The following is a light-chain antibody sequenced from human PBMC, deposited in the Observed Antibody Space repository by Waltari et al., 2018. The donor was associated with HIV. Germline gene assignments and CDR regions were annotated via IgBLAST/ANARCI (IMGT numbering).Light chain of an antibody. Sequence: SALPQPASVSGSPGQSITLSCTGTTSDLGGYNYVSWYQQHPGKAPKFMIYEFSNRPSGVSIRFSGSKSGNTASRTISRRQTEDEADYYCSSYTTSSTGVFGTGTKVTVL. CDR2: EFS. CDR1: TSDLGGYNY. V-gene: IGLV2-14*01. CDR3: SSYTTSSTGV. J-gene: IGLJ1*01.